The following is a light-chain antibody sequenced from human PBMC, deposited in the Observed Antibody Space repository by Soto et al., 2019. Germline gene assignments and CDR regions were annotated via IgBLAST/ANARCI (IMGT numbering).Light chain of an antibody. CDR1: SGHSSYA. V-gene: IGLV4-69*01. Sequence: QPVLTQSPSASASLGASVKLTCTLSSGHSSYAIAWHQQQPEKGPRYLMKLNSDGSHSKGDGIPDRFSGSSSGAERYLTISNLQSEDEADYYCQTWGTGEVFDGGTKLTVL. CDR3: QTWGTGEV. CDR2: LNSDGSH. J-gene: IGLJ2*01.